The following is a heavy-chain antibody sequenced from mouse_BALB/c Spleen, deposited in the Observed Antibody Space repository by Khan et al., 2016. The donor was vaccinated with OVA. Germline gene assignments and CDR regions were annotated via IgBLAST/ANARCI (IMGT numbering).Heavy chain of an antibody. CDR2: INPNNGDT. J-gene: IGHJ4*01. CDR3: TIGNYPFDAMDY. V-gene: IGHV1S81*02. Sequence: QVQLQQPGAELVKPGASVKLSCKASGYTFTSYWMHWVKLRPGQGFEWIGEINPNNGDTNYNEKFKRKATLTVETSSSSAYMQLSSLTYEDSAVYYFTIGNYPFDAMDYWGQVTSVTVSS. D-gene: IGHD2-1*01. CDR1: GYTFTSYW.